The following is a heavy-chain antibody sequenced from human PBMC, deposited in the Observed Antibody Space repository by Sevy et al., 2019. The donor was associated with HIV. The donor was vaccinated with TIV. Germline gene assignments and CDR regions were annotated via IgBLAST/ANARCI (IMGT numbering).Heavy chain of an antibody. CDR1: GFTVSSNY. V-gene: IGHV3-53*01. J-gene: IGHJ4*02. CDR3: ARASSGYFHFDY. D-gene: IGHD3-22*01. CDR2: IYSGGST. Sequence: GGSLRLSCAASGFTVSSNYMSWVRQAPGKGLERVSVIYSGGSTYYADSVKGRFTISRDNSKNTLYLQMNSLRAEDTAVYYCARASSGYFHFDYWGQGTLVTVSS.